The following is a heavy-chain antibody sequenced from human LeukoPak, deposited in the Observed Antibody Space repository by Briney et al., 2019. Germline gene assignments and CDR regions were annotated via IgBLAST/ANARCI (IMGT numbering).Heavy chain of an antibody. Sequence: PGGSLRLSCAASGFTFSDYYMSWIRQAPGKGLEWVSYISSSGSTIYYADSVKGRFTISRDNAKNSLYLQMNSLRAEDTAVYYCAREGRAYCGGDCYYYYYYGMDVWGQGTTVTVSS. J-gene: IGHJ6*02. CDR3: AREGRAYCGGDCYYYYYYGMDV. D-gene: IGHD2-21*02. CDR1: GFTFSDYY. V-gene: IGHV3-11*01. CDR2: ISSSGSTI.